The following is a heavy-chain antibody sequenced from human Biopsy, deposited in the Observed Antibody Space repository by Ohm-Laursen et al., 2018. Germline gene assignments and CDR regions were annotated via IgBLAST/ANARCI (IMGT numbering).Heavy chain of an antibody. D-gene: IGHD5-24*01. CDR3: ARDFRAGSGFLRSNNHYCGMDV. J-gene: IGHJ6*02. CDR2: LYTTGST. CDR1: GGSIKSYY. Sequence: GTLSLTCTVSGGSIKSYYWNWIRQSPGKGLGYIGRLYTTGSTNYNPSLRSRVTMSVDTSQNQFSLNLNSVTAADTAVYYCARDFRAGSGFLRSNNHYCGMDVWGPGTRVTVSS. V-gene: IGHV4-4*07.